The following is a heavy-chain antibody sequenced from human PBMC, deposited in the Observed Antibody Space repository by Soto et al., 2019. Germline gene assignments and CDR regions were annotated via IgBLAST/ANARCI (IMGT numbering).Heavy chain of an antibody. Sequence: SQTLSLTCAISGDSVSSNSAAWNWIRQSPSRGLEWLGRTYYRSKWYNDYAVSVKSRITINPDTSKNQFSLQLNSVTPEDTAVYYGAEDPYGSGSNWFFPCGQGTLVTVSS. V-gene: IGHV6-1*01. CDR3: AEDPYGSGSNWFFP. D-gene: IGHD3-10*01. J-gene: IGHJ5*02. CDR2: TYYRSKWYN. CDR1: GDSVSSNSAA.